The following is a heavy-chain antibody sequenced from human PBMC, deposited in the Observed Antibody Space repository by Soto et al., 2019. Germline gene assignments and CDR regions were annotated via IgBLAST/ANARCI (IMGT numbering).Heavy chain of an antibody. D-gene: IGHD3-3*01. CDR2: INPSGGST. Sequence: QVQLVQSGAEVKKPGASVKVSCKASGYTFTSYYMHWVRQAPGQGLEWMGIINPSGGSTRYAQKFLVRVTMTRDTSTITVYMELSNPRSEDTAVYYCARDGSPTYYDFWSGSAPVYLCQGTLVTLSS. CDR3: ARDGSPTYYDFWSGSAPVY. J-gene: IGHJ4*02. CDR1: GYTFTSYY. V-gene: IGHV1-46*03.